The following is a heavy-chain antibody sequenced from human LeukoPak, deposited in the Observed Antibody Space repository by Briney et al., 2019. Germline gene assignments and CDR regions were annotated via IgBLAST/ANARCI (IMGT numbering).Heavy chain of an antibody. V-gene: IGHV1-69*05. CDR3: ARGGQQLVPRYTWFDP. Sequence: GASVKVSCKASGGTFSSYAISWVRQAPGQGLEWMGGIIPIFGTANYAQKFQGRVTITTDESTSTAYMELGSLRSEDTAVHYCARGGQQLVPRYTWFDPWGQGTLVTVSS. CDR1: GGTFSSYA. J-gene: IGHJ5*02. CDR2: IIPIFGTA. D-gene: IGHD6-13*01.